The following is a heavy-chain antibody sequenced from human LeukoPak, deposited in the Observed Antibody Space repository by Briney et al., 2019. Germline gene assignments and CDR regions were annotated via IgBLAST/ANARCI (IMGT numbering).Heavy chain of an antibody. CDR1: GYTFTSYD. Sequence: ASVNVSCKASGYTFTSYDINWVRQAPGQGLEWMGWMNPNSGNTGYAQKFQGRVTMTRNTSISTAYMELSSLRSEDTAVYYCARLHSSGTIDYWGQGTLVTVSS. CDR2: MNPNSGNT. CDR3: ARLHSSGTIDY. J-gene: IGHJ4*02. V-gene: IGHV1-8*01. D-gene: IGHD3-22*01.